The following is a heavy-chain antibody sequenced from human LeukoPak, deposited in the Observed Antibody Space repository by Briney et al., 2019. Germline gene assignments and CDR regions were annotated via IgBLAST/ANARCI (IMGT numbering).Heavy chain of an antibody. V-gene: IGHV5-51*01. D-gene: IGHD4-17*01. Sequence: GESLEISCKGSGYIFTSYWIGWVRQLPGKGLEWMGIIYPGDSDTRYSPSFQGQVTISADKSISTAYLQWSSLKASDTAMYYCARADYGDYPWFDPWGQGTLVTVSS. CDR3: ARADYGDYPWFDP. CDR2: IYPGDSDT. J-gene: IGHJ5*02. CDR1: GYIFTSYW.